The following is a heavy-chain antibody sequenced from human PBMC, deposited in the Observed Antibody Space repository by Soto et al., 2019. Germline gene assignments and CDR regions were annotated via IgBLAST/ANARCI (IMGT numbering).Heavy chain of an antibody. CDR3: AGAETWHPGAFDI. CDR2: IYYSGST. CDR1: GGSISSGGYS. Sequence: QVQLQESGPGLVKPSQTLSLTCTVSGGSISSGGYSWTWIRQHPGKGLEWIGYIYYSGSTYYKPSLKSRVTISADTSKHQLSLKLNSVTAADTAVYYCAGAETWHPGAFDIWGQGTTGTVSS. V-gene: IGHV4-31*03. D-gene: IGHD5-12*01. J-gene: IGHJ3*02.